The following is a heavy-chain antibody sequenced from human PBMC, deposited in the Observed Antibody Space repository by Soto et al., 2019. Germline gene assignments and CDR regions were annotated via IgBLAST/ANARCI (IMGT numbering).Heavy chain of an antibody. J-gene: IGHJ6*02. Sequence: QVQLVQSGAEVRKPGASVKVSCKASGYTFTGYYLHWVRQAPGQGLEWMAWINLNSGGSSHAENFQGRVTLTRDTPITTAYMELSRLISDGTAVYYCARFGNGMDVWGQGTTVTVSS. CDR2: INLNSGGS. D-gene: IGHD3-16*01. V-gene: IGHV1-2*02. CDR3: ARFGNGMDV. CDR1: GYTFTGYY.